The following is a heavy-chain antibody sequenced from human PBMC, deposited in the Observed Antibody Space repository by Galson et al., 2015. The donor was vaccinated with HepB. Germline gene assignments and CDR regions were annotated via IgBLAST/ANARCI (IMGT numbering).Heavy chain of an antibody. CDR2: ISGSGGST. D-gene: IGHD2-8*01. J-gene: IGHJ3*02. V-gene: IGHV3-23*01. CDR1: GFTFSSYA. Sequence: SLRLSCAASGFTFSSYAMSWVRQAPGKGLEWVSAISGSGGSTYYADSVKGRFTISRDNSKNTLYLQMNSLRAEDTAVYYCATTFVLMVYAIGALERDIWGQGTMVTVSS. CDR3: ATTFVLMVYAIGALERDI.